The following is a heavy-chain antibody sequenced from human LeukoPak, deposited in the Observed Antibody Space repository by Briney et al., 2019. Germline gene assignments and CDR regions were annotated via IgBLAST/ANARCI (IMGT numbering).Heavy chain of an antibody. V-gene: IGHV3-21*01. J-gene: IGHJ3*02. CDR3: ARDSRTVSDAFDI. Sequence: GGSLRLSCAASGFTFSSYSMHWVRQAPGKGLEWVSSISSSSSYISYADSVKGRFTISRDNAKNSLYLQMNSLRAEDTAVYYCARDSRTVSDAFDIWGQRTMVTVSS. CDR1: GFTFSSYS. CDR2: ISSSSSYI. D-gene: IGHD4-17*01.